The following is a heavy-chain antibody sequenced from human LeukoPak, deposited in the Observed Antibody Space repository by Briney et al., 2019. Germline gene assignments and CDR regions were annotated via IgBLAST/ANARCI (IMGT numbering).Heavy chain of an antibody. CDR2: ISAYNGKT. CDR1: GYTFTSYG. Sequence: ASVKVSCKASGYTFTSYGITWVRQAPGQGLEWMGWISAYNGKTKHAQKLQGRVTMTTDTSTGTAYMELRSLRSDDTAVYYCARDPLYYHSDTSGYSTFFDYWGQGTLVTVSS. CDR3: ARDPLYYHSDTSGYSTFFDY. J-gene: IGHJ4*02. D-gene: IGHD3-22*01. V-gene: IGHV1-18*01.